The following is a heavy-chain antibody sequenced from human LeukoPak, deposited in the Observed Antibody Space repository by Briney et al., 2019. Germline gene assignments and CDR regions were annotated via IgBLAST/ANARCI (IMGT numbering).Heavy chain of an antibody. CDR2: VYYSGNT. CDR1: GGSITSSSYC. V-gene: IGHV4-39*07. Sequence: PSETLSLTCTVSGGSITSSSYCWGWIRQPPWKGLKWIGSVYYSGNTYYNSSLKSRVTISVDTSKNQFSLKLRSVTAADTAIYFCTREYGFMTTVFHAFDIWGQGTMVTVSP. J-gene: IGHJ3*02. CDR3: TREYGFMTTVFHAFDI. D-gene: IGHD4-17*01.